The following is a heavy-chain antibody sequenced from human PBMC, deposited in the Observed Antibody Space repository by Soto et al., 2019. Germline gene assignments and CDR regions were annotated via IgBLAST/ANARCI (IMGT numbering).Heavy chain of an antibody. J-gene: IGHJ6*02. CDR2: IDSDGSST. CDR1: GFTFGSYW. V-gene: IGHV3-74*01. Sequence: EVQLVESGGGLVQPGGSLRVSCAASGFTFGSYWMNWVRQAPGKGLVWVSRIDSDGSSTTYADSVKGRFTTSRDNAKNTLYLXXXXXXXXDTAVYYCARGRPYGMDVWCQGTTVTVSS. CDR3: ARGRPYGMDV.